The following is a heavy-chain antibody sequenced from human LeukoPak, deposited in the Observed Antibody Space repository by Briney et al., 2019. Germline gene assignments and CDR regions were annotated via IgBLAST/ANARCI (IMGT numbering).Heavy chain of an antibody. D-gene: IGHD4-23*01. V-gene: IGHV3-23*01. J-gene: IGHJ4*02. CDR3: AKDYGNPMALDY. Sequence: GGSLRLSCAASGFTFSNYAMNWVRQAPGKGLGWVSGISGSGGSTYYADSVKGRFTISRDNSKNTLYLQMNSLRAEDTAVYYCAKDYGNPMALDYWGQGTLVTVSS. CDR1: GFTFSNYA. CDR2: ISGSGGST.